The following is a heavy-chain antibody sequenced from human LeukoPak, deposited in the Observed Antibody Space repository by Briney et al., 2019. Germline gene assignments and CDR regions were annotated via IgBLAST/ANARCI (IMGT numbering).Heavy chain of an antibody. CDR3: ARGYSYGLFDY. D-gene: IGHD5-18*01. Sequence: GSLRLSCAASGFTFSSYWMHWVRQAPGKGLVWVSRINSDGSSTSYADSVKGRFTISRDNAKNTLYLQMNSLRAEDTAVYYCARGYSYGLFDYWGQGTLVTVSS. CDR1: GFTFSSYW. J-gene: IGHJ4*02. V-gene: IGHV3-74*01. CDR2: INSDGSST.